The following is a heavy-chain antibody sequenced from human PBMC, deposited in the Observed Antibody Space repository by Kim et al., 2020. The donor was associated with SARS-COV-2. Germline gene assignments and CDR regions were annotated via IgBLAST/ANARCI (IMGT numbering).Heavy chain of an antibody. CDR3: ARHRVGAYDAFDI. CDR1: GGSISSYY. CDR2: IYYSGST. D-gene: IGHD1-26*01. Sequence: SETLSLTCTVSGGSISSYYWSWIRQPPGKGLEWIGYIYYSGSTNYNPSLKSRVTISVDTSKNQFSLKLSSVTAADTAVYYCARHRVGAYDAFDIWGQGTMVTVSS. J-gene: IGHJ3*02. V-gene: IGHV4-59*08.